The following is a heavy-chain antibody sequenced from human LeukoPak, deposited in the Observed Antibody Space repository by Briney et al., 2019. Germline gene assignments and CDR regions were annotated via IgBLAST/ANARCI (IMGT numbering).Heavy chain of an antibody. J-gene: IGHJ4*02. V-gene: IGHV4-34*01. CDR2: INHSGST. D-gene: IGHD6-19*01. Sequence: PSETLSLACAVYGGSFSGYYWSWIRQPPGKGLEWIGEINHSGSTNYNPSLKSRVTISVDTSKNQFSLKLSSVTAADTAVYYCARGRKQWLGHTNRGRLTDWGQGTLVTVSS. CDR3: ARGRKQWLGHTNRGRLTD. CDR1: GGSFSGYY.